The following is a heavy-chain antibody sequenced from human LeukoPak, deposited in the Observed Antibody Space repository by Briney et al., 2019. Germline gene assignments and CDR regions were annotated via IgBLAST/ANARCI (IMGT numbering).Heavy chain of an antibody. CDR2: ISSSSNYK. V-gene: IGHV3-21*01. D-gene: IGHD2-2*01. CDR3: AREGPVATAFDH. CDR1: GFTFSTYS. Sequence: TGGSLRLSCAASGFTFSTYSMNWVRQAPGKGLAWVSSISSSSNYKYYADSLKGRLTISRDNAMNSLYLQMNNLRAEDTAVYFCAREGPVATAFDHWGQGTLVTVST. J-gene: IGHJ4*02.